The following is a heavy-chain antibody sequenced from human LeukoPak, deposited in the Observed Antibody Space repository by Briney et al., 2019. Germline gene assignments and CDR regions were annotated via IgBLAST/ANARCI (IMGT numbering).Heavy chain of an antibody. Sequence: GESLKISCKGSGCSFTSYWIGWVRQMPGKGLEWMGIIYPGDSDTRYSPSFQGQVTISADKSISTAYLQWSSLKASDTAMYYCARMPREYYYDSSGYYHYYYYMDVWGKGTTVTVSS. CDR3: ARMPREYYYDSSGYYHYYYYMDV. V-gene: IGHV5-51*01. D-gene: IGHD3-22*01. CDR1: GCSFTSYW. J-gene: IGHJ6*03. CDR2: IYPGDSDT.